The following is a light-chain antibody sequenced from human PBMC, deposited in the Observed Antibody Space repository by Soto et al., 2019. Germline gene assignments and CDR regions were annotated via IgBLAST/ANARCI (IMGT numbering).Light chain of an antibody. V-gene: IGLV2-11*01. CDR3: FSYAGSTYV. Sequence: QSVLTQPHSVSGSPGQSVTISCTGTNSDVGRYNSVSWYQQLPGKAPQLIISAVRQRPSGVPDRFSGSKSGNTASLTISGLQTDDEADYYCFSYAGSTYVFGTGTKLTVL. CDR2: AVR. J-gene: IGLJ1*01. CDR1: NSDVGRYNS.